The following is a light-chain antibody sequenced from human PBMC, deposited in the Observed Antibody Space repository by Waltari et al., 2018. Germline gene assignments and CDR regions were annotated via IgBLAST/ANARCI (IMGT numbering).Light chain of an antibody. CDR3: QQYGSSPLYT. CDR2: GAS. Sequence: IVLTQSPGTLSLSPGDRSPPSCRASQSVSSSYLAWYQQKPGQAPRLLMYGASSRDTGSPDRFSGRGSGTDFTLTISRLEPEDFAVYYCQQYGSSPLYTFGQGTKLEIK. J-gene: IGKJ2*01. CDR1: QSVSSSY. V-gene: IGKV3-20*01.